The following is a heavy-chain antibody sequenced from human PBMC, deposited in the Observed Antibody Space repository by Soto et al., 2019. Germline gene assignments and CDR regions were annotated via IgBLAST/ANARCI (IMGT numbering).Heavy chain of an antibody. J-gene: IGHJ6*02. Sequence: EAHLVESGGGLVKPGGSLRVSGVASTFKIHTYSLNWVRQAPWKGLEWVSSITSGSSLIDYSVSVKGRFTISRDDAKNSLFLQMSSLRADVTVVYYCARSQLNGAMDVWGQGTTVTVSS. CDR1: TFKIHTYS. CDR2: ITSGSSLI. CDR3: ARSQLNGAMDV. V-gene: IGHV3-21*01. D-gene: IGHD2-8*01.